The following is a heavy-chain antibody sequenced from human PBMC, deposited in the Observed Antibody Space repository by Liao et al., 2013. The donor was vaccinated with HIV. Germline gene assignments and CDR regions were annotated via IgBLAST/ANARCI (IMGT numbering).Heavy chain of an antibody. CDR1: GGTLSSYY. CDR3: ARGGEDLDY. Sequence: QVHLRQSGPGLVRPSETVSLTCRVSGGTLSSYYWSWIRQSPGKGLEWIGYVHFTGRTNYSPSLEGRATISMDKSNNQISLKLRSVTAADTAVYYCARGGEDLDYWGQGTLVTVSS. J-gene: IGHJ4*02. CDR2: VHFTGRT. D-gene: IGHD3-16*01. V-gene: IGHV4-59*01.